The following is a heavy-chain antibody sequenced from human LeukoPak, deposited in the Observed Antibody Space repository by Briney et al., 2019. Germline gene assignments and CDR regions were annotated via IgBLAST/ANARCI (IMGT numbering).Heavy chain of an antibody. J-gene: IGHJ4*02. D-gene: IGHD4-17*01. CDR2: INPNSGGT. Sequence: GASVKVSCKASGYTFTGYYIHWVRQAPGQGLEWMGWINPNSGGTNYAQKLQGRVTMTTDTSTSTAYMELRSPRSDDTAVYYCARDPTPMTTVTTDYWGQGTLVTVSS. V-gene: IGHV1-2*02. CDR1: GYTFTGYY. CDR3: ARDPTPMTTVTTDY.